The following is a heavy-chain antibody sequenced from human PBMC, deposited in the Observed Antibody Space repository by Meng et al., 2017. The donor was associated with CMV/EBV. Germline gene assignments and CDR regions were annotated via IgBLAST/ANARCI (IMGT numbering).Heavy chain of an antibody. CDR3: AKDIGATIGRGAIDY. V-gene: IGHV3-43*01. Sequence: GESLKISCAASGFTFDDYTVHWVRQAPGKGLEWVSLISWDGGSTYYADSVKGRFTISRDNSKNSLYLQMNSLRTEDTALYYCAKDIGATIGRGAIDYWGQGTLVTVSS. D-gene: IGHD5-12*01. CDR2: ISWDGGST. CDR1: GFTFDDYT. J-gene: IGHJ4*02.